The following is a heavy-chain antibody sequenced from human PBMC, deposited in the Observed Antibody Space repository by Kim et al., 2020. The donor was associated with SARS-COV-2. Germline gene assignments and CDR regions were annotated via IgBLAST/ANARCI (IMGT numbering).Heavy chain of an antibody. CDR2: VSDDGKT. V-gene: IGHV4-39*07. CDR3: VKVDEEFDN. CDR1: GGSIISSTHY. Sequence: SETLSLTCTVSGGSIISSTHYWGWVRQAPGKGLEWIGSVSDDGKTWYDPSLKSRVTLSIDKSNNQFFLRLTSVTAADTAVYFCVKVDEEFDNSGQGTLVT. J-gene: IGHJ4*02.